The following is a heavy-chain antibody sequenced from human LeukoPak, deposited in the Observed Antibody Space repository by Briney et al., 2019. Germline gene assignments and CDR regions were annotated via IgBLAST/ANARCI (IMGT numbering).Heavy chain of an antibody. CDR2: IYYSGST. V-gene: IGHV4-39*07. J-gene: IGHJ4*02. CDR1: GGSISSSSYY. D-gene: IGHD2-15*01. Sequence: SETLSLTCTVSGGSISSSSYYWGWIRQPPGKGLEWIGSIYYSGSTYYNPSLKSRVTISVDTSKNQFSLKLSSVTAADTAVYYCARVVVAAKSSYYFDYWGQGTLVTVSS. CDR3: ARVVVAAKSSYYFDY.